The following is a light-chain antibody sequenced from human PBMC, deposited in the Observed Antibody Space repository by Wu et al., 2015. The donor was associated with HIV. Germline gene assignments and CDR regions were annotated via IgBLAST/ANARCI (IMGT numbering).Light chain of an antibody. V-gene: IGKV3-20*01. Sequence: ETVLTQSPGTLSLSPGERATLSCRASQSVSNNYLAWYQQKPGQAPRLLIYGASNRATGIPDRFSGSGSGTDFTLTISRLEPERFWRLYHCQQYDNSPRTFGQGYQGGN. CDR1: QSVSNNY. J-gene: IGKJ1*01. CDR3: QQYDNSPRT. CDR2: GAS.